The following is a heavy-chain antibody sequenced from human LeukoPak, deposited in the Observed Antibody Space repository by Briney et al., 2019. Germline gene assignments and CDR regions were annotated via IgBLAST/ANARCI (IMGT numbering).Heavy chain of an antibody. J-gene: IGHJ4*02. CDR1: GFTFSTYS. CDR2: ISDSTSTI. V-gene: IGHV3-48*01. CDR3: AREGEHSSSSFDY. Sequence: AGGSLRLSCAASGFTFSTYSMNWVRQAPGKGLEWVSYISDSTSTIYYADSVKGRFTISRDNAKNSLYLQMNSLRAEDTAVYYCAREGEHSSSSFDYWGQGTLVTVSS. D-gene: IGHD6-13*01.